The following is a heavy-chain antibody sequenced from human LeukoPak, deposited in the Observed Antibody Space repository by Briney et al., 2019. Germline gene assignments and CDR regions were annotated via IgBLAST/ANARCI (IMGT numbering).Heavy chain of an antibody. CDR2: INAGNGNT. CDR1: GYTFTSYA. V-gene: IGHV1-3*01. Sequence: ASVKVSCKASGYTFTSYAMHWVRQAPGQRLEWMGWINAGNGNTKYSQKFQGRVTITRDTSTSTAYMELRSLRSDDTAVYYCARDRGVAAAGTLGYWGQGTLVTVSS. J-gene: IGHJ4*02. CDR3: ARDRGVAAAGTLGY. D-gene: IGHD6-13*01.